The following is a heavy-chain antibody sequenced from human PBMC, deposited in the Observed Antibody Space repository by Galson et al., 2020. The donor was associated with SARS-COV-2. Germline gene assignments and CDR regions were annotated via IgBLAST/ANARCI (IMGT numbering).Heavy chain of an antibody. Sequence: GESLKISCAVSGFTLDNHYIDWVRQTPGRGLEWVGRIRNKANSYSTEYAASVEGRFSISREDSKNSVYLQMDSLKTEDTAMYYCVRVRNDIGQWLVRGRSLDSWGQGTLVTVSS. CDR1: GFTLDNHY. CDR2: IRNKANSYST. D-gene: IGHD6-19*01. CDR3: VRVRNDIGQWLVRGRSLDS. J-gene: IGHJ4*02. V-gene: IGHV3-72*01.